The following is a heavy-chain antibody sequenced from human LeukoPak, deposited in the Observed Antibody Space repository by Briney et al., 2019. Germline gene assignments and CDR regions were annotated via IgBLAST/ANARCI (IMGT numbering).Heavy chain of an antibody. CDR3: ARESIFGVVTLSGGFDY. CDR2: IKQDGSEK. V-gene: IGHV3-7*01. J-gene: IGHJ4*02. D-gene: IGHD3-3*01. Sequence: PGGSLRPSCAASGFTFSSYWMSWVRQAPGKGLEWVANIKQDGSEKYYVDSVKGRFTISRGNAKNSLYLQMNSLRAEDTAVYYCARESIFGVVTLSGGFDYWGQGTLVTVSS. CDR1: GFTFSSYW.